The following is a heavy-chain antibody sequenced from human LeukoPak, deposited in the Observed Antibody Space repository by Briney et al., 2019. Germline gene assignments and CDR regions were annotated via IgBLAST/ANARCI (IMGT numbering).Heavy chain of an antibody. CDR3: AIVEMATTPFDC. Sequence: ASVKVSCKASGYTFTSYGISWVRQAPGQGLEWMGWISAYNGNTNYAQKLQGRVTMTTDTSTSTAYMELRSLRSDDTAVYYCAIVEMATTPFDCWGQGTLVTVSS. J-gene: IGHJ4*02. V-gene: IGHV1-18*01. CDR1: GYTFTSYG. D-gene: IGHD5-24*01. CDR2: ISAYNGNT.